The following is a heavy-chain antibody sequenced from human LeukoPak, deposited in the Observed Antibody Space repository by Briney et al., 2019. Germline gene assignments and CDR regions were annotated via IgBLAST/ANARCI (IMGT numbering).Heavy chain of an antibody. CDR1: GFTFSGSP. CDR3: TRLSSAYCTNGVCYFDY. V-gene: IGHV3-73*01. CDR2: IKTKVNSYAT. Sequence: GGSLRLSCAASGFTFSGSPIHWVRQASGKGLEWVGRIKTKVNSYATAYAASVKGRFTVSGDDSKNTAYLQLNSLKTEDTAVYYCTRLSSAYCTNGVCYFDYWGQGTLVTVSS. J-gene: IGHJ4*02. D-gene: IGHD2-8*01.